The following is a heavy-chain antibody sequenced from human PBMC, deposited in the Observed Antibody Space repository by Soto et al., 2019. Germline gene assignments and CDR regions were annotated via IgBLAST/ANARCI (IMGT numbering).Heavy chain of an antibody. J-gene: IGHJ3*01. D-gene: IGHD3-22*01. CDR1: GFSVSTSH. CDR2: IYSGSTT. Sequence: GGSLRLSCAAAGFSVSTSHMNWVRQTPGKGLEWVSVIYSGSTTYYAASVKGRFTISRDKAKNTLYLQMNSLRAEDTAVYYCARDQLYYNDISGRPLNAFDVWGQGTMVTVSS. V-gene: IGHV3-53*01. CDR3: ARDQLYYNDISGRPLNAFDV.